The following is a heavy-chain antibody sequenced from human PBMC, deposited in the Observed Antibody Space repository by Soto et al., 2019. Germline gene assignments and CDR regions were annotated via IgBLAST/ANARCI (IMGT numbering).Heavy chain of an antibody. CDR2: ISGSTGTT. D-gene: IGHD2-2*01. J-gene: IGHJ6*03. V-gene: IGHV3-23*01. Sequence: GGSLILSCAASGFTFSNFAMSWARHAPGKGLEWVSEISGSTGTTYYADSVKGRFIISGDNSKNTLHLQMNSLRAEDTAVYYCAKDTSSSPYYMDVWGKGTTVTVSS. CDR1: GFTFSNFA. CDR3: AKDTSSSPYYMDV.